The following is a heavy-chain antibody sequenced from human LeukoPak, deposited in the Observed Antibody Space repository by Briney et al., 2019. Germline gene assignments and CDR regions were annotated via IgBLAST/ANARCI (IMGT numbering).Heavy chain of an antibody. CDR3: AQETGGGRGYDY. D-gene: IGHD3-16*01. V-gene: IGHV3-23*01. J-gene: IGHJ4*02. CDR1: GFTFSSYA. Sequence: PGGSLRLSCAASGFTFSSYAMSWVRQAPGKGLEWVSGISGSGGITYSADSVKGRFTISRDNSKNTLYLQMNSPRVEDTAVYYCAQETGGGRGYDYWGQGSLVTVSS. CDR2: ISGSGGIT.